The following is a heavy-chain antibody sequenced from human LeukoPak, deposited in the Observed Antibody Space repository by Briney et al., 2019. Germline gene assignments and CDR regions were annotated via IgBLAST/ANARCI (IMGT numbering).Heavy chain of an antibody. D-gene: IGHD1-26*01. CDR2: ISDSGGDT. CDR1: GFTFRSYG. CDR3: ARRRYSGSSEFDY. Sequence: GGTLRLSCAASGFTFRSYGMSWVRQAPGKGLEWVSAISDSGGDTYYGDSVKGRFTISRDNSKDTLYLQMNSLRAEDTAVYYCARRRYSGSSEFDYWGQGTLVTVSS. V-gene: IGHV3-23*01. J-gene: IGHJ4*02.